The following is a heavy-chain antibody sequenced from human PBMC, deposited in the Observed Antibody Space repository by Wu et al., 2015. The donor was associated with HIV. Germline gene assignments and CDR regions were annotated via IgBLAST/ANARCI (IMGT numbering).Heavy chain of an antibody. Sequence: QVQLLQSGAALKEPGTSVNLSCTTSGYIFTRNFLHWVRQAPGQGLEWIGIVNPVAGNFGYAHKFQDRVKMTRDTSTGAVYMELGNLTSADTALYYCVRVGDKKIIGSVGRTPTGRPYDVWGRGGEWSPSLQ. CDR3: VRVGDKKIIGSVGRTPTGRPYDV. J-gene: IGHJ3*01. D-gene: IGHD3-10*01. CDR1: GYIFTRNF. V-gene: IGHV1-46*01. CDR2: VNPVAGNF.